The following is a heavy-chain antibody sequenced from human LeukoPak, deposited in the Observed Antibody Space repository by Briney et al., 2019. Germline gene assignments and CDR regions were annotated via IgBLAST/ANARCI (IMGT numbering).Heavy chain of an antibody. Sequence: GGSLRLSCAASGFTFSSNYMSWVRQAPGKGLEWVSVIYSGGSTYYADSAKGRFTISRDNSKNTLYLQMNSLRAEDTAVYYCARESGGGWYFDYWGQGTLVTVSS. J-gene: IGHJ4*02. CDR1: GFTFSSNY. D-gene: IGHD6-19*01. CDR2: IYSGGST. CDR3: ARESGGGWYFDY. V-gene: IGHV3-53*01.